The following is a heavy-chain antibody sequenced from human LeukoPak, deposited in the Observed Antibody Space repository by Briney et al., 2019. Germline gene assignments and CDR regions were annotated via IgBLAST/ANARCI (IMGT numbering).Heavy chain of an antibody. CDR2: ISYDGSNK. V-gene: IGHV3-30*03. J-gene: IGHJ6*02. D-gene: IGHD2/OR15-2a*01. Sequence: GGSLRLSCAAFGFAFSRYSLNWVRQAPGKGLEWVAVISYDGSNKYYADSVKGRFTISRDNSKNTLYLQMNSLRAEDTAVYYCAVVIRDYYYGMDVWGQGTTVTVSS. CDR1: GFAFSRYS. CDR3: AVVIRDYYYGMDV.